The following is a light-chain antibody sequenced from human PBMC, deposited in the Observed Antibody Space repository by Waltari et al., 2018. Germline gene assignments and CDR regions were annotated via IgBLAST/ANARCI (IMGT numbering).Light chain of an antibody. CDR1: SSDAGAYDF. CDR2: DVT. CDR3: SSHTSSRTRV. V-gene: IGLV2-14*03. J-gene: IGLJ3*02. Sequence: QSALTQPASVSGSPGQSITISCPGTSSDAGAYDFVSWYQQHPGKVPKPMIYDVTYRPSGISNRFSGSKSGITAFLTISGLQAEDEADYYCSSHTSSRTRVFGGGTELTVL.